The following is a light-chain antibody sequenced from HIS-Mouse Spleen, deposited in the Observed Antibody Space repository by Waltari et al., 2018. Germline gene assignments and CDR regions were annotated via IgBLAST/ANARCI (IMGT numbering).Light chain of an antibody. CDR1: ALPKQY. CDR3: QSADSSGTGWV. Sequence: SYELTQPPSVSVSPGQTARITCSGDALPKQYAYWYQQKPGPAPVLVIYKDSERPSGIPERFSGSSSGTTVTLTISGGQAEDEADYYCQSADSSGTGWVFGGGTKLTVL. V-gene: IGLV3-25*03. J-gene: IGLJ3*02. CDR2: KDS.